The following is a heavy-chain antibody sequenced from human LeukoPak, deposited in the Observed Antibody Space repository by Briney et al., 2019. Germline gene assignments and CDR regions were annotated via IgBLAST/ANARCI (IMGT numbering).Heavy chain of an antibody. CDR2: ISSDGSNK. CDR1: GFTFSSYA. D-gene: IGHD3-22*01. Sequence: GGSLRLSCATSGFTFSSYAMHWVRQAPGKGLEWVAVISSDGSNKYYADSVKGRFTISRDNSKNTLYLQMNSLRAEDRAVYYCARGLAYNFDSSAYFLDYWGQGTLVTVSS. V-gene: IGHV3-30*04. J-gene: IGHJ4*02. CDR3: ARGLAYNFDSSAYFLDY.